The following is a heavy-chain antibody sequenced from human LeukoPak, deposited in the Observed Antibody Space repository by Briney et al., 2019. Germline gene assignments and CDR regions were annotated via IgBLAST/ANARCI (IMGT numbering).Heavy chain of an antibody. D-gene: IGHD3-10*01. CDR3: ARQTFGVLYFDS. J-gene: IGHJ4*02. CDR2: IYNSGST. CDR1: GGSISRGSYY. Sequence: SQTLSLTCVVSGGSISRGSYYWNWIRQPAGKGLEWMGRIYNSGSTNYNPSLKSRVTISADMSRNQLSLQLTSVTAADTAVYYCARQTFGVLYFDSWGQGSLVIVPS. V-gene: IGHV4-61*02.